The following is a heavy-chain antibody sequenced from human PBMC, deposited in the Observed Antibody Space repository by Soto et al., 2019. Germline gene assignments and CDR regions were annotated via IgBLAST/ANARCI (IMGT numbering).Heavy chain of an antibody. D-gene: IGHD3-16*01. J-gene: IGHJ4*02. CDR3: AREGGESSDGLYYFDS. CDR1: GGSTSSDNY. CDR2: IYYSGNT. V-gene: IGHV4-30-4*01. Sequence: SETLSLTCTVSGGSTSSDNYWSWIRQPPGKGLEWIGHIYYSGNTDYNPSLKSRLAISIDTSKNQFSLKLSSVTATDTAVYFCAREGGESSDGLYYFDSWGQGSLVTVSS.